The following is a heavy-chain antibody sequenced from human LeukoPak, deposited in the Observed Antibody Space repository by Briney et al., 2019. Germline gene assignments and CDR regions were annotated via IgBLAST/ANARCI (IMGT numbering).Heavy chain of an antibody. D-gene: IGHD3-22*01. CDR2: IYYSGNT. J-gene: IGHJ4*02. CDR3: AGGNYYDSTGFRKIDPTHKGEGFFDY. V-gene: IGHV4-39*02. CDR1: GGSIGSSSYF. Sequence: SETLSLTCTVSGGSIGSSSYFWGWIRQPPGKGLEWIGTIYYSGNTYYYPSLKSRVTISVDTSKNHFSLKLTSVTAADTAVYYCAGGNYYDSTGFRKIDPTHKGEGFFDYWGQGTLVTVSS.